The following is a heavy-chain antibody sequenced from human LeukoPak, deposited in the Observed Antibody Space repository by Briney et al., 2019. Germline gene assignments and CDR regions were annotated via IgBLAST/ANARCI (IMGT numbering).Heavy chain of an antibody. CDR2: IKPDGSDK. CDR3: ARGYSGTYRLGY. J-gene: IGHJ4*02. Sequence: GGSLRLSCVASGFTFSSYWMTWVRQAPGKGLEWVATIKPDGSDKYYVDSMKGRSTISRDNAKNSVSLQMNSLRVEDTAVYYCARGYSGTYRLGYWGQGTLVTVSS. V-gene: IGHV3-7*02. D-gene: IGHD1-26*01. CDR1: GFTFSSYW.